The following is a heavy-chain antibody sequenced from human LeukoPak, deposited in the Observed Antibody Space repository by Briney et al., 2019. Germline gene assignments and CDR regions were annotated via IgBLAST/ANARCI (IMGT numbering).Heavy chain of an antibody. D-gene: IGHD6-19*01. CDR3: ENDRSTGWCGGFDY. V-gene: IGHV3-30*18. CDR2: ISYDGTNK. J-gene: IGHJ4*02. CDR1: GFTFSNYG. Sequence: GGSLRLSCTASGFTFSNYGMHWVRQAPGKGLEWVAFISYDGTNKHYADSVKGRFSISRDTSDYTLYLQMNSLRADDTAVYYCENDRSTGWCGGFDYWGQGTLVTVSS.